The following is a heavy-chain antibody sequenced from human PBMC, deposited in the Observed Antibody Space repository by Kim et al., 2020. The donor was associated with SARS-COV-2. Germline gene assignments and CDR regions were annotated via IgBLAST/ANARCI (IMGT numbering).Heavy chain of an antibody. V-gene: IGHV5-51*01. Sequence: GESLKISCKGSGYSFTSYWIGWVRQMPGKGLEWMGIIYPGDSDTRNSPSFQGQVTISADKSISTAYLQWSSLKASDTAMYFCARHDGDTAMVNNYYYGMDVWGQGTTVTVSS. J-gene: IGHJ6*02. CDR2: IYPGDSDT. CDR1: GYSFTSYW. D-gene: IGHD5-18*01. CDR3: ARHDGDTAMVNNYYYGMDV.